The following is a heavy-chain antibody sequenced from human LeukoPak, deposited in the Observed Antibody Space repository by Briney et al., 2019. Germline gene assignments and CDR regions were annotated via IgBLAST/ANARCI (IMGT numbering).Heavy chain of an antibody. V-gene: IGHV3-43D*03. CDR1: GFTFDDYA. CDR3: AARTFSADY. Sequence: PGESLRLSCAASGFTFDDYAMHWVRQAPGKGLEWVSLISWDGGSTYYTDSVKGRFTISRDNSKKSLYLQMNSLRIEDTALYYCAARTFSADYWGQGTLVTVSS. CDR2: ISWDGGST. J-gene: IGHJ4*02.